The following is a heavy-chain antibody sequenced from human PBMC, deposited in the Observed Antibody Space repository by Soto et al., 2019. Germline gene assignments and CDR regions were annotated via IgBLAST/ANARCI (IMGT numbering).Heavy chain of an antibody. J-gene: IGHJ6*02. V-gene: IGHV3-9*01. CDR3: AKENIGATIGGGEYYYGMDV. CDR2: ISWNSGSI. Sequence: EVQLVESGGGLVQPGRSLRLSCAASGFTFDDYAMHWVRQAPGKGLEWVSGISWNSGSIGYADSVKGGFTISRDNAKSFLYLEINSLRAEATALYYGAKENIGATIGGGEYYYGMDVWGQGTTVTVSS. D-gene: IGHD5-12*01. CDR1: GFTFDDYA.